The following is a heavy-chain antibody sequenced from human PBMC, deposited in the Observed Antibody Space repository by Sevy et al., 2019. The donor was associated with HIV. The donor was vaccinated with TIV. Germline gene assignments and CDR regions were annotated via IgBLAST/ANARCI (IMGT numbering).Heavy chain of an antibody. J-gene: IGHJ4*02. CDR2: IYIGGST. D-gene: IGHD3-3*01. CDR3: ARGKHISDYYGSFDY. Sequence: GGSLRLSCAASGFAVSSNFMSWVRQAPGKGLEWVSVIYIGGSTYYADSVKGRFTISRDNSKNTLYLKMNSLRAEDTAVYYCARGKHISDYYGSFDYWGQGTLVTVSS. V-gene: IGHV3-53*01. CDR1: GFAVSSNF.